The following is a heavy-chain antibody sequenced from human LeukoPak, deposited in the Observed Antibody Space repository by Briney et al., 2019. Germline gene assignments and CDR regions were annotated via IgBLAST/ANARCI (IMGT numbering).Heavy chain of an antibody. Sequence: ASVKVSCKASGGTFSSYAISWVRQAPGQGLEWMGGIIPIFGAANYAQKFQGRVTITADKSTSTAYMELSSLRSEETAVYYCAREGSGSYYSYWGQGTLVTVSS. CDR2: IIPIFGAA. CDR3: AREGSGSYYSY. V-gene: IGHV1-69*06. D-gene: IGHD3-10*01. CDR1: GGTFSSYA. J-gene: IGHJ4*02.